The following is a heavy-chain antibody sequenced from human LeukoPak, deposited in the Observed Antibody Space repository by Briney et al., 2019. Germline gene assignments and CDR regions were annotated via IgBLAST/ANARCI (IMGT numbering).Heavy chain of an antibody. J-gene: IGHJ4*02. V-gene: IGHV4-4*02. D-gene: IGHD4-17*01. CDR2: IYHSGST. CDR3: ATGTTVTLYFDY. CDR1: GGSISSSNW. Sequence: SETLSLTCAVSGGSISSSNWWSWVRQPPGKGLEWIGEIYHSGSTNYNPSLKRRVTISVDKSKNQFSLKLSSVTAADTAVYYCATGTTVTLYFDYWGQGTLVTVSS.